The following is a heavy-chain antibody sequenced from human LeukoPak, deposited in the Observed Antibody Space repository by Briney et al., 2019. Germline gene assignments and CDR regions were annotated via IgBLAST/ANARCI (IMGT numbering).Heavy chain of an antibody. CDR1: GFTFSSYS. V-gene: IGHV3-48*01. J-gene: IGHJ6*03. CDR3: ARDASRSMDV. CDR2: ISSSSSTI. Sequence: GGSLRLSCAASGFTFSSYSMNWVRQAPGKGLEWVSYISSSSSTIYYADSVKGRFTISRDNAKNSLYLQMNSLRAEDTAVYYCARDASRSMDVWGKGTTVTVSS.